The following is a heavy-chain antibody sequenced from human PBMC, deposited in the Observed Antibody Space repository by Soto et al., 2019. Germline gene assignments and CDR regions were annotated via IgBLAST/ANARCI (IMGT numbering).Heavy chain of an antibody. J-gene: IGHJ2*01. V-gene: IGHV3-9*01. CDR3: AKAHPYDILTGYYRYWYFDL. Sequence: EVQLVESGGGLVQPGRSLRLSCAASGFTFDDYAMHRVRQAPGKGLEWVSGISWNSGSIGYADSVKGRFTISRDNAKNSLYLQMNSLRAEDTALYYCAKAHPYDILTGYYRYWYFDLWGRGTLVTVSS. CDR1: GFTFDDYA. D-gene: IGHD3-9*01. CDR2: ISWNSGSI.